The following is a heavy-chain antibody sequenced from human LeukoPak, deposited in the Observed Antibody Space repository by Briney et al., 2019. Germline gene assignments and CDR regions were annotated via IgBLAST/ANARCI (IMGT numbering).Heavy chain of an antibody. Sequence: GGSLRLSCAASGFTFSSYAMSWVRQAPGKGLEWVSGINWNGGSTGYADSVKGRFTISRDNAKNSLYLQMNSLRAEDTALYHCARDSGAYDSSSQWEYWGQGTLVTVSS. CDR1: GFTFSSYA. CDR3: ARDSGAYDSSSQWEY. CDR2: INWNGGST. V-gene: IGHV3-20*01. J-gene: IGHJ4*02. D-gene: IGHD3-22*01.